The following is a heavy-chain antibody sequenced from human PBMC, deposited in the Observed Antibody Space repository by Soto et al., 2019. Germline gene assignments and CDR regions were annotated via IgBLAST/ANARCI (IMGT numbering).Heavy chain of an antibody. CDR3: AREDTYYDILTGYYQYYFDY. D-gene: IGHD3-9*01. Sequence: PGGSLRLSCAASGFTFSSYAMSWVRQAPGKGLEWVSAISGSSSYIHYADSVKGRFTISRDNAKNSLYLQMNSLRAEDTAVYYCAREDTYYDILTGYYQYYFDYWGQGTLVTVSS. CDR2: ISGSSSYI. J-gene: IGHJ4*02. V-gene: IGHV3-21*01. CDR1: GFTFSSYA.